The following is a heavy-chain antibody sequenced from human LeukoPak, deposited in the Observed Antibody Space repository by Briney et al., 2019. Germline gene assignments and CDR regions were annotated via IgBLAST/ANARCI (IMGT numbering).Heavy chain of an antibody. CDR1: GGSISSGSYY. CDR2: IYTSGST. V-gene: IGHV4-61*02. Sequence: SETLSLTCTVSGGSISSGSYYWSWIRQPAGKGLEWIGRIYTSGSTNYNPSLKSRVTISVDTSKNQFSLKLSSVTAADTAVYYCARGTISRRPGTPGWFDPWGQGTLVTVSS. D-gene: IGHD3-3*01. J-gene: IGHJ5*02. CDR3: ARGTISRRPGTPGWFDP.